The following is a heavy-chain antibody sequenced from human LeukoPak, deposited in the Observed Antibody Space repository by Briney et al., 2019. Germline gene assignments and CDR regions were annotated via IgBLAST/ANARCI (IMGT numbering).Heavy chain of an antibody. V-gene: IGHV3-30-3*01. CDR2: ISYDGSNK. CDR3: ARVSPQNDYGDLTIDY. Sequence: GRSLRLSCAASGFTFSSYAMHWVRQAPGKGLEWVAVISYDGSNKYYADSVKGRFTISRDNSKNTLYLQMNSLRAEDTAVYYCARVSPQNDYGDLTIDYWGQGTLVTASS. CDR1: GFTFSSYA. D-gene: IGHD4-17*01. J-gene: IGHJ4*02.